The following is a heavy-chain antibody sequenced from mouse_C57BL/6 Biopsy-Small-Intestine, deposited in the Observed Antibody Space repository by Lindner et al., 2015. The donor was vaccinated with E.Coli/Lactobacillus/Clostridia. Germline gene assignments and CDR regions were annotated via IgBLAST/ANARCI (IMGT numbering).Heavy chain of an antibody. V-gene: IGHV1S26*01. CDR3: ARAPQSRFHYFDS. Sequence: SVKVSCKASGYTFIGYSLHWLRQAPGQGPEWMGWIKPESGETSYAQSFRGRVTMTRDTSISTAFMELTRLRSDDTAMYYCARAPQSRFHYFDSWGQGTLVAVSS. J-gene: IGHJ2*01. CDR1: GYTFIGYS. CDR2: IKPESGET.